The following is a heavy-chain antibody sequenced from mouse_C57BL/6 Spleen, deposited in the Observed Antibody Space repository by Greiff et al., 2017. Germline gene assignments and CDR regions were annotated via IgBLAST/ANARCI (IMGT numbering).Heavy chain of an antibody. V-gene: IGHV14-1*01. J-gene: IGHJ2*01. CDR1: GFNITDYY. D-gene: IGHD1-1*01. CDR2: IDPEDGDT. Sequence: VQLQESGAELVRPGASVKLSCTASGFNITDYYMHWVKQRPEQGLEWIGRIDPEDGDTEYAPKFQGKATMTADTSSNTAYLQLSSLTSEDPAVYYCTPHYDGSSHDYWGQGTTLTVSS. CDR3: TPHYDGSSHDY.